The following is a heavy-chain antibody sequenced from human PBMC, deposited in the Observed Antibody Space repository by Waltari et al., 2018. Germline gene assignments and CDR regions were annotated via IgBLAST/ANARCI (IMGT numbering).Heavy chain of an antibody. CDR3: ARESYSSSAGYFYYYGLDV. CDR1: GDSISSVGYY. CDR2: IHYSGST. J-gene: IGHJ6*02. Sequence: QVQLQESGPGLVKPSQTLSLTCTVSGDSISSVGYYWTWIRQQPGKGLECIGYIHYSGSTYYNPSLKSRVTISIETSKKQFSLKLTSVTAADTAVYYCARESYSSSAGYFYYYGLDVWGQGTTVTVSS. V-gene: IGHV4-31*03. D-gene: IGHD6-6*01.